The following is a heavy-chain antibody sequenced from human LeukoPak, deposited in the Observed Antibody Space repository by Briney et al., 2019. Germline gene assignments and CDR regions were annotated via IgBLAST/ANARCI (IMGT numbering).Heavy chain of an antibody. J-gene: IGHJ4*02. Sequence: GGSLRLSCAASGFTFSSYSMNWVRQAPGKGLEWVSSISSSSSYIYYADSVKGRFPISRDNAKNSLYLQMNSLRAEDTAVYYCARGDYGDYGDYFDYWGQGTLVTVSS. CDR3: ARGDYGDYGDYFDY. D-gene: IGHD4-17*01. V-gene: IGHV3-21*01. CDR2: ISSSSSYI. CDR1: GFTFSSYS.